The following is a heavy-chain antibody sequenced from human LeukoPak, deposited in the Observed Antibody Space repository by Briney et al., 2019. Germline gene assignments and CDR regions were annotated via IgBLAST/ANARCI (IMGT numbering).Heavy chain of an antibody. J-gene: IGHJ4*02. CDR3: AKDITDTVEGFGGYDDVTTTTDY. V-gene: IGHV3-48*01. CDR1: GFTFSSYS. D-gene: IGHD5-12*01. Sequence: PGGSLRLSCAASGFTFSSYSMNWVRQAPGKGLEWVSYISSSSSTIYYADSVKGRFTISRDNSKNTLYLQMNSLRAEDTAVYYCAKDITDTVEGFGGYDDVTTTTDYWGQGTLVTVSS. CDR2: ISSSSSTI.